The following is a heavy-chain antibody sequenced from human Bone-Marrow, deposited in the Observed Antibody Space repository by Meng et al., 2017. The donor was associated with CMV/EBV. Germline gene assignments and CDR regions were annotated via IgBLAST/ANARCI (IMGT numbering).Heavy chain of an antibody. CDR1: GGSFSGYY. J-gene: IGHJ4*02. CDR3: ARVSEMSTNGFDY. D-gene: IGHD2-8*01. CDR2: INHSGST. Sequence: SETLSLTCAVYGGSFSGYYWSWSRQPPGKGLEWIGEINHSGSTNYNPSLKSRVTISVDTSKNQFSLKLSSVTAADTAVYYCARVSEMSTNGFDYWGQGTLVTVSS. V-gene: IGHV4-34*01.